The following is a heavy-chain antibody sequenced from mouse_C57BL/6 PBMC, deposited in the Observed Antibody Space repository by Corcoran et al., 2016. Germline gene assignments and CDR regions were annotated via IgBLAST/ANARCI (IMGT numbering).Heavy chain of an antibody. Sequence: QIQLVQSGPELKKPGETVKISCKASGYTFTTYGMSWVKQAPGKGLKWMGWINTYSGVPTYADDFKGRFAFSLETSASTAYLQINNLKNEDTATYFGARSGTGTGNFDYWGQGTTLTVSS. J-gene: IGHJ2*01. CDR2: INTYSGVP. V-gene: IGHV9-3*01. CDR3: ARSGTGTGNFDY. CDR1: GYTFTTYG. D-gene: IGHD4-1*01.